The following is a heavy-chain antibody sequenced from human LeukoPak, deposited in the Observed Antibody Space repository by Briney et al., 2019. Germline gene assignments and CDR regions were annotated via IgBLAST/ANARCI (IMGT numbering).Heavy chain of an antibody. CDR3: ARTPDYYDSSGEYYYYGMDV. D-gene: IGHD3-22*01. V-gene: IGHV4-59*01. Sequence: SETLSLTCTVSGGSISSYYWSWLRQPPGKGLEWIGYIYYSGSTNYNPSLKSRVTISVDTSKNQFSLKLSSVTAADTAVYYCARTPDYYDSSGEYYYYGMDVWGQGTTVTVSS. CDR2: IYYSGST. J-gene: IGHJ6*02. CDR1: GGSISSYY.